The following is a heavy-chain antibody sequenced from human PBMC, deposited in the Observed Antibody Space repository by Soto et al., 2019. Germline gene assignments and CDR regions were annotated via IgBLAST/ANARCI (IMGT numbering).Heavy chain of an antibody. CDR1: GFTFSGYG. CDR2: ISYDGSNK. V-gene: IGHV3-30*18. J-gene: IGHJ4*02. Sequence: PGGSLRLSYAASGFTFSGYGMHWVRQAPGKGLEWVAVISYDGSNKYYADSVKGRFTISRDNSKNTLYLQMNSLRAEDTAVYYCAKPPSGVGATRDYWGQGTLVTVSS. D-gene: IGHD1-26*01. CDR3: AKPPSGVGATRDY.